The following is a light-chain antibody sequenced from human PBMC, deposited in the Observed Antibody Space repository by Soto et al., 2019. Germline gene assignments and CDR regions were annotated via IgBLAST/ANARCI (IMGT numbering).Light chain of an antibody. CDR1: QTVSSS. CDR3: QQHINWPLT. J-gene: IGKJ4*01. CDR2: EVS. V-gene: IGKV3-11*01. Sequence: EIVLTQSPATLSLSPGERATLSCRASQTVSSSLAWYQQKPGQAPRLLIYEVSSRATGIPARFSGSGSGADFTLTISSLEPGDFALYYCQQHINWPLTFGGGTKV.